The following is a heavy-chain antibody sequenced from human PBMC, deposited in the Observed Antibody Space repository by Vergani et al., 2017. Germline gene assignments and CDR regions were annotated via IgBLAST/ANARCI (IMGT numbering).Heavy chain of an antibody. CDR2: IRSKTYGATT. D-gene: IGHD4-23*01. CDR3: AVEIYDYGGSRDFDY. Sequence: EVQLLESGGDLVQPGRSLRLSCQTSGFNFGEYGVSWVRQAPGKGLEWIGFIRSKTYGATTEYAASVRGRFTISSDDSKGIAYLQMSSLKKEDTAVYRCAVEIYDYGGSRDFDYWGQGTLVVVSS. J-gene: IGHJ4*02. CDR1: GFNFGEYG. V-gene: IGHV3-49*04.